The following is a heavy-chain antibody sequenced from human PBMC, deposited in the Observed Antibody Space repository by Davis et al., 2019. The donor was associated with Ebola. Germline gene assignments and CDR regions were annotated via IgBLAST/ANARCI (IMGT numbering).Heavy chain of an antibody. V-gene: IGHV4-34*01. Sequence: MPSETLSLTCAVYGGSFSGYYWSWIRQPPGKGLEWIGEINHSGSTNYNPSLWGRVSISVETSKTQFSLRLTSVIAADTAIYYCARGGKYGLGSSYWYSDLWGRGTLVTVSS. CDR2: INHSGST. CDR1: GGSFSGYY. CDR3: ARGGKYGLGSSYWYSDL. D-gene: IGHD3-10*01. J-gene: IGHJ2*01.